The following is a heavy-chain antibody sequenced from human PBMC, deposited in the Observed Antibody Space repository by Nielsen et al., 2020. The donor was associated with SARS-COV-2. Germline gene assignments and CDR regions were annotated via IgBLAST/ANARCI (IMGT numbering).Heavy chain of an antibody. Sequence: SETLSLTCTVSVGSISSSSYYCVWIRQPPGKGLEWIGSIYYSGSTYHNPSLKSRVTISVDRSKNQFSLKLSSVTAADTAVYYCARWDGDNWFDPWSQGTLVTVSS. CDR3: ARWDGDNWFDP. J-gene: IGHJ5*02. V-gene: IGHV4-39*07. CDR1: VGSISSSSYY. CDR2: IYYSGST. D-gene: IGHD5-24*01.